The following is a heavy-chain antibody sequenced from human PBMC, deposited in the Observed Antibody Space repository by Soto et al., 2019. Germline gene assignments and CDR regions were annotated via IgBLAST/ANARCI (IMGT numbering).Heavy chain of an antibody. D-gene: IGHD3-9*01. J-gene: IGHJ5*02. V-gene: IGHV3-23*01. CDR2: ISGSGGST. CDR1: GFTFSSYA. CDR3: AKASRYYDILTGYYNRYNWFDP. Sequence: HPGGSLRLSCAASGFTFSSYAMSWVRQAPGKGLEWVSAISGSGGSTYYADSVKGRFTISRDNSKNTLYLQMNSLRAEDTAVYYCAKASRYYDILTGYYNRYNWFDPWGQGTLVTVSS.